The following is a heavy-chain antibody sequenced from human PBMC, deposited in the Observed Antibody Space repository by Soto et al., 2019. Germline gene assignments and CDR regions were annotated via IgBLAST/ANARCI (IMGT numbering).Heavy chain of an antibody. V-gene: IGHV3-23*01. J-gene: IGHJ4*02. Sequence: AGGSLRLSCAASGFIFSSYDMNWVRQAPGKGLEWVSHISSSGGSTYYADSVKGRFTISRDNSKNTLYLQMNSLRAEDTAVYYCAKDITAGGEYSGYGIFDYWGQGTLVTVSS. CDR1: GFIFSSYD. CDR2: ISSSGGST. CDR3: AKDITAGGEYSGYGIFDY. D-gene: IGHD5-12*01.